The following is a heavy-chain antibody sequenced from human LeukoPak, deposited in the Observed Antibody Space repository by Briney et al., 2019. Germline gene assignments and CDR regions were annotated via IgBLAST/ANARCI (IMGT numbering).Heavy chain of an antibody. CDR1: GGSISSYY. V-gene: IGHV4-4*07. J-gene: IGHJ4*02. CDR2: IYTSGST. Sequence: PSETLSLTCTVSGGSISSYYWSWIRQPAGKGLEWIGRIYTSGSTNYNPSLKSRVTMSVDTSKNQFSLKLSSVTAADTAVYYCARDGAANRYSSGWIDYWGQGTLVTVSS. CDR3: ARDGAANRYSSGWIDY. D-gene: IGHD6-19*01.